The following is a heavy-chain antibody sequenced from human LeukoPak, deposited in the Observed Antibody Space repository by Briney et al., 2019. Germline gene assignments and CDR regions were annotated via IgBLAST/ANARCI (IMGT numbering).Heavy chain of an antibody. V-gene: IGHV3-23*01. CDR1: GFTFSSYA. J-gene: IGHJ4*02. Sequence: PGGSLRLSCAASGFTFSSYAMSWVRQAPGKGLEWVSSISGSGGSTYYADSVKGRFTISRDNSKNTLYLQMNSLRAEDTAVYYCAKEEYQLLWEYYFDYWGQGTLVTVSS. CDR3: AKEEYQLLWEYYFDY. D-gene: IGHD2-2*01. CDR2: ISGSGGST.